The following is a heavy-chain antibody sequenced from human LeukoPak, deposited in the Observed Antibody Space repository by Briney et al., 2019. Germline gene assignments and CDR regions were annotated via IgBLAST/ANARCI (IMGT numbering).Heavy chain of an antibody. Sequence: PSETLSLTCAVYGGSFSGYYWSWIRQPPGKGLEWIGEINRSGSTNYNPSLKSRVTISVDTSKNQFSLKLSSVTAADTAVYYCARQVQYYDILTGYLYYYGMDVWGQGTTVTVSS. CDR3: ARQVQYYDILTGYLYYYGMDV. J-gene: IGHJ6*02. V-gene: IGHV4-34*01. CDR1: GGSFSGYY. D-gene: IGHD3-9*01. CDR2: INRSGST.